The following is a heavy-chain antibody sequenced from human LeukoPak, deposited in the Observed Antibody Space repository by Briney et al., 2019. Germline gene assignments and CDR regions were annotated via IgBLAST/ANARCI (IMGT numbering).Heavy chain of an antibody. D-gene: IGHD2-21*02. Sequence: ASVKVSCKASGYTLTGYYMHWVRQAPGQGLEWMGWINPNSGGTNSAQKFQGRVTMTRDTSISTAYMELSRLRSDDTAVYYCARDHCSDNDCYEQYYYGMDVWGQGTTVTVSS. CDR3: ARDHCSDNDCYEQYYYGMDV. J-gene: IGHJ6*02. V-gene: IGHV1-2*02. CDR2: INPNSGGT. CDR1: GYTLTGYY.